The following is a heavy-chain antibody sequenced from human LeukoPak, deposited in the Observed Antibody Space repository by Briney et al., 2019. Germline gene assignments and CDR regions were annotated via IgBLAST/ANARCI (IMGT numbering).Heavy chain of an antibody. V-gene: IGHV4-39*01. D-gene: IGHD3-10*01. J-gene: IGHJ3*02. CDR2: IYYSGST. CDR1: GGSISSSSYY. CDR3: ARRIVLLWFGELLPHAFDI. Sequence: SETLSLTRTVSGGSISSSSYYWGWIRQPPGKGLEWIGSIYYSGSTYYNPSLKSRVTISVDTSKNQFSLKLSSVTAADTAVYYCARRIVLLWFGELLPHAFDIWGQGTMVTVSS.